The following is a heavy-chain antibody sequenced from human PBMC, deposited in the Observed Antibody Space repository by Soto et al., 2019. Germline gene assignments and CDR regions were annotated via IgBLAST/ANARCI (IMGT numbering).Heavy chain of an antibody. CDR2: IKSKTDGGTT. CDR3: TTDSGSSGWYTFDY. Sequence: VQLVESGGGLVQPGGSLRLSCAASGFTFSNAWMSWVRQAPGKGLEWVGRIKSKTDGGTTDYAAPVKGRFTISRDDSKNTLYLQMNSLKTEDTAVYYCTTDSGSSGWYTFDYWGQGTLVTVSS. J-gene: IGHJ4*02. V-gene: IGHV3-15*01. D-gene: IGHD6-19*01. CDR1: GFTFSNAW.